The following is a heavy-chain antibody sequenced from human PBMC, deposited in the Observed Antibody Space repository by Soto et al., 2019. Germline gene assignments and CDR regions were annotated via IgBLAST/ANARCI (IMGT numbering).Heavy chain of an antibody. J-gene: IGHJ4*02. D-gene: IGHD6-6*01. CDR2: ISYDGSNK. CDR1: GFTFSSYG. V-gene: IGHV3-30*18. Sequence: GGSLRLSCAASGFTFSSYGMHWVRQAPGKGLEWVAVISYDGSNKYYADSVKGRFTISRDNSKNTLYLQMNSLRAEDTAVYYCAKAGYSSSWAYYLDYWGQGTLVTVSS. CDR3: AKAGYSSSWAYYLDY.